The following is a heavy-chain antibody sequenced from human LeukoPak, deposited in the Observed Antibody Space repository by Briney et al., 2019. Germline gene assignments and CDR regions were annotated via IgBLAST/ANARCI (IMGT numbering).Heavy chain of an antibody. CDR2: TYYSGTT. D-gene: IGHD5-18*01. Sequence: SETLSLTCTVSGASISSYSWSWIRQPPGKGLEWIGYTYYSGTTSYTPSLKSRVTISVDTSKNQFSLKLSSVTAADTAVYYCASGYTAMVTAFDYWGQGTLVTVSS. J-gene: IGHJ4*02. CDR1: GASISSYS. V-gene: IGHV4-59*01. CDR3: ASGYTAMVTAFDY.